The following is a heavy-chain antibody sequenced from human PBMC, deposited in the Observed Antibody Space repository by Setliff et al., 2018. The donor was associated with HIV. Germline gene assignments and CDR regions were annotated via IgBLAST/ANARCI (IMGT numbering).Heavy chain of an antibody. CDR1: GGSISSGGYY. J-gene: IGHJ6*03. D-gene: IGHD4-17*01. V-gene: IGHV4-31*03. Sequence: TLSLTCTVSGGSISSGGYYWSWIRQHPGKGLEWIGYIYYSGTTYYNPSLKSRATISVDTSKNQFSLKLTSVTAADTAVYYCARHGDYRYFYYYYMDVWGKGTTVTVSS. CDR3: ARHGDYRYFYYYYMDV. CDR2: IYYSGTT.